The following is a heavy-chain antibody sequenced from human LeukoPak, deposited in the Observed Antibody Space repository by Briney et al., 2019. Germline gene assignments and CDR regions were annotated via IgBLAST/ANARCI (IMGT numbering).Heavy chain of an antibody. V-gene: IGHV4-31*03. CDR3: ARNSYYGMDV. J-gene: IGHJ6*02. CDR2: IYYSGST. Sequence: SQTLSLTCTVSGGPISSGGYYWSWIRQHPGKGLEWIGYIYYSGSTYYNPSLKSRVTISVDTSKNQFSLKLSSVTAADTAVYYCARNSYYGMDVWGQGTTVTVSS. CDR1: GGPISSGGYY. D-gene: IGHD2/OR15-2a*01.